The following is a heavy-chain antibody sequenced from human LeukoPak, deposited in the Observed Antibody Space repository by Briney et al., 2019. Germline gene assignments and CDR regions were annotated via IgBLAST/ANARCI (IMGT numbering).Heavy chain of an antibody. CDR2: IIPIFGTA. CDR3: ARDRPLDYYDSSGSYPFDY. V-gene: IGHV1-69*05. CDR1: GGTFSSYA. Sequence: GASVKVSCKASGGTFSSYAISWLRQAPGQGLEWMGRIIPIFGTANYAQKFQGRVTITTDESTSTAYMELSSLRSEDTAVCYCARDRPLDYYDSSGSYPFDYWGQGTLVTVSS. D-gene: IGHD3-22*01. J-gene: IGHJ4*02.